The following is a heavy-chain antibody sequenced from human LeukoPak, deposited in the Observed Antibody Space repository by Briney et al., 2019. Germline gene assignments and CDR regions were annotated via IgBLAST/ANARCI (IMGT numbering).Heavy chain of an antibody. Sequence: GASVKVSCKASGYTFTGYYMHWVRQAPGQGLEWMGWINPNSGVTNYAQKFQGRVTMTRDTSISTLYMELSRLRSDDTAVYYCARQGALVKRIDYWGQGTLVTV. V-gene: IGHV1-2*02. CDR2: INPNSGVT. J-gene: IGHJ4*02. CDR1: GYTFTGYY. CDR3: ARQGALVKRIDY. D-gene: IGHD6-13*01.